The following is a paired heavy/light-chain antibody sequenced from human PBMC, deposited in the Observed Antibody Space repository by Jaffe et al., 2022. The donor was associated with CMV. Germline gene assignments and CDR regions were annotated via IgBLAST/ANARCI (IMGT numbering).Heavy chain of an antibody. J-gene: IGHJ6*02. D-gene: IGHD3-10*01. V-gene: IGHV3-23*01. Sequence: EVQLLESGGGLVQPGGSLRLSCAASGFTFSSYAMSWVRQAPGKGLEWVSAISGSGGSTYYADSVKGRFTISRDNSKNTLYLQMNSLRAEDTAVYYCAKFGFGDILGAYYYYYGMDVWGQGTTVTVSS. CDR1: GFTFSSYA. CDR2: ISGSGGST. CDR3: AKFGFGDILGAYYYYYGMDV.
Light chain of an antibody. CDR3: MQALQTPPLT. J-gene: IGKJ4*01. Sequence: DIVMTQSPLSLPVTPGEPASISCRSSQSLLHSNGYNYLDWYLQKPGKSPQLLIYLGSNRASGVPDRFSGSGSGTDFTLKISRVEAEDVGVYYCMQALQTPPLTFGGGTKVEIK. CDR2: LGS. V-gene: IGKV2-28*01. CDR1: QSLLHSNGYNY.